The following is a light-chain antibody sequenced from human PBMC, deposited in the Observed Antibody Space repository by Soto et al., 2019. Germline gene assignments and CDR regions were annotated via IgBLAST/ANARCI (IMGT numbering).Light chain of an antibody. V-gene: IGLV1-40*01. Sequence: QSVLTQPPSVSGAPGQRVTISCTGSSSNIGAGYDVYWYQQLPGTVPKLLTYGDPNRPSGVPDRFSGSKSGTSASLAITGLQADDEADYYCQSYDSSLSGAVFGGGTKLTVL. CDR2: GDP. CDR3: QSYDSSLSGAV. CDR1: SSNIGAGYD. J-gene: IGLJ2*01.